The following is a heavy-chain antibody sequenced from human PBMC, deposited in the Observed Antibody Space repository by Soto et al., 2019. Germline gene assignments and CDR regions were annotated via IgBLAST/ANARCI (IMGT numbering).Heavy chain of an antibody. V-gene: IGHV1-69*13. J-gene: IGHJ3*02. D-gene: IGHD3-22*01. Sequence: GASVKVSCKASGGTFSSYAISWVRQAPGQGLEWMGGIIPIFGTANYAQKFQGRVTITADESTSTAYMELSSLRSEDTAVYYCARGVKYDSSGYYYNRAFDIWGQGTMVTVSS. CDR3: ARGVKYDSSGYYYNRAFDI. CDR2: IIPIFGTA. CDR1: GGTFSSYA.